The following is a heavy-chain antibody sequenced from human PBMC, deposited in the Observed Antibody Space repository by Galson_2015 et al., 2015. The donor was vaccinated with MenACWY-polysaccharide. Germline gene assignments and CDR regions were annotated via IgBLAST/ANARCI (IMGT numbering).Heavy chain of an antibody. CDR1: GYTFRSYE. CDR2: MNPNSGNT. CDR3: ARGREYRALLWGSYRYRADAFDI. D-gene: IGHD3-16*02. V-gene: IGHV1-8*01. Sequence: SVKVSCKASGYTFRSYEINWVRQATGQGLEWMGWMNPNSGNTHYAQKFQGRITMTKNTSISTIYMDLSSLRSEDSAVYYCARGREYRALLWGSYRYRADAFDIWGQGTVVTVSS. J-gene: IGHJ3*02.